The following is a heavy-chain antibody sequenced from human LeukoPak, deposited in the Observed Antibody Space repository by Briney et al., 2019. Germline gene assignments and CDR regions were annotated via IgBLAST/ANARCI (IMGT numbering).Heavy chain of an antibody. CDR1: GFTFSSYD. J-gene: IGHJ4*02. CDR3: ARGGSTSAWRAIDS. D-gene: IGHD6-19*01. V-gene: IGHV3-13*04. Sequence: GGSLRLSCAASGFTFSSYDMHWVRQATGKGLEWVSAIGTAGDTYYPGSVKGRFTISRENAKNSLYLQMNSLRAGDTAVYYCARGGSTSAWRAIDSWGQGTLVTVSS. CDR2: IGTAGDT.